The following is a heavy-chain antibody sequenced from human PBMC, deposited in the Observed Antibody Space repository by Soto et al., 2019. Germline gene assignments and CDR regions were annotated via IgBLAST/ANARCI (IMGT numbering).Heavy chain of an antibody. CDR2: IIPIFGTA. D-gene: IGHD1-26*01. J-gene: IGHJ4*02. CDR1: GGTFSSYA. CDR3: ARQYSGSYYYFDY. V-gene: IGHV1-69*06. Sequence: SVKVSCKASGGTFSSYAISWVLQAPGQGLEWMGGIIPIFGTANYAQKFQGRVTITADKSTSTAYMELSSLRSEDTAVYYCARQYSGSYYYFDYWGQGTLVTVSS.